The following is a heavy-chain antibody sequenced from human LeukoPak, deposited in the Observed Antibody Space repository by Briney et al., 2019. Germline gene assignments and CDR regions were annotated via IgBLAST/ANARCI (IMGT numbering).Heavy chain of an antibody. J-gene: IGHJ4*02. CDR3: ARGTVTALFDY. Sequence: AGSLTLSSAATGFTFSSYATHWVRQAPGKGLEYVSAISSNGGSTYYANSVKGRFTISRDNSKNTLYLQMGSLRAEDMAVYYCARGTVTALFDYWGQGTLVTVSS. CDR2: ISSNGGST. D-gene: IGHD4-11*01. CDR1: GFTFSSYA. V-gene: IGHV3-64*01.